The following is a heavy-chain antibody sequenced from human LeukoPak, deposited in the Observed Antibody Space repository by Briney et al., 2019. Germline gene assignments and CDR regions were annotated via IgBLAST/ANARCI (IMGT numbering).Heavy chain of an antibody. CDR1: GGSISSYY. V-gene: IGHV4-4*07. Sequence: PSETLSLTCTVSGGSISSYYWRWIRQPAGKGLEWIGRIYTGGSTNYNPSLKSRVTMSVDTSKNQFSLKLSSVTAADTAVYYCARNYYDSSGYKYAFDYWGQGTLVTVSS. CDR3: ARNYYDSSGYKYAFDY. CDR2: IYTGGST. J-gene: IGHJ4*02. D-gene: IGHD3-22*01.